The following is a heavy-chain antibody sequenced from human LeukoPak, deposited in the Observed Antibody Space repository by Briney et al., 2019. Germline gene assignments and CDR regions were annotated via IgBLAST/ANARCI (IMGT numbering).Heavy chain of an antibody. J-gene: IGHJ4*01. CDR2: MLYSGSA. V-gene: IGHV4-59*08. CDR3: ARSDIWGSYRFLDY. D-gene: IGHD3-16*02. Sequence: SETLSLTCTVSGASISNFYWSWIRQAPGQGLEWIGYMLYSGSANQKPSLRSRVTISVDTSKNQVSLKLSSVTAADTAVYYCARSDIWGSYRFLDYWGQGILVTVSS. CDR1: GASISNFY.